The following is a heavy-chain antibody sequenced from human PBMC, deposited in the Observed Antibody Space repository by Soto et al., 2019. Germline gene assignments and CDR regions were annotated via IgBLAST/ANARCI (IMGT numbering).Heavy chain of an antibody. V-gene: IGHV5-51*01. CDR1: GYSFTTHW. J-gene: IGHJ5*02. Sequence: PXESLKICCQGSGYSFTTHWIGWVRQIPGKGLEWMGIIYPGDSDIRYSPSSQGQVTVSVDKSINTAYLQWSSLKASDTAMYYCARSTGSSSWYEYNWFDPWGQGTLVTVSS. CDR3: ARSTGSSSWYEYNWFDP. D-gene: IGHD6-13*01. CDR2: IYPGDSDI.